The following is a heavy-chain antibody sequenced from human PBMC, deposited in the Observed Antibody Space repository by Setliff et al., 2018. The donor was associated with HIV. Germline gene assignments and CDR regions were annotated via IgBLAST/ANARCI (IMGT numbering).Heavy chain of an antibody. CDR2: VDFRGNS. CDR3: ARAGYDLWSGYDAFDV. CDR1: GASISSHY. V-gene: IGHV4-59*11. Sequence: PSETLSLTCTLSGASISSHYWSWIRQAPGKGLEWVGSVDFRGNSSANPSLKSRLVISVDTSKNRLSLKLTSVTAADTAVYFCARAGYDLWSGYDAFDVWGQGTLVTVSS. J-gene: IGHJ3*01. D-gene: IGHD3-3*01.